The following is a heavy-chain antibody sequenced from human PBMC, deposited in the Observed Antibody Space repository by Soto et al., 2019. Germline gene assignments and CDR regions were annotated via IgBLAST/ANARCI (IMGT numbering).Heavy chain of an antibody. CDR1: GGSIGGDS. Sequence: SETLSLTCTASGGSIGGDSWSWIRQSPGKGLDFIGYIHHSGSTNYNPSLKSRVTISMDTSKNQFSLRLSSVTAADTAVYYCARAGIVQVSYAMDVWGQGTTVTVSS. CDR3: ARAGIVQVSYAMDV. CDR2: IHHSGST. J-gene: IGHJ6*02. D-gene: IGHD2-8*01. V-gene: IGHV4-59*01.